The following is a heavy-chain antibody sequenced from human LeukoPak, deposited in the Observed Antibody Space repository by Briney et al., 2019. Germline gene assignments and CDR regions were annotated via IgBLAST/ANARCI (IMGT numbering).Heavy chain of an antibody. J-gene: IGHJ4*02. CDR1: GGSISSYY. CDR2: IYYSGST. D-gene: IGHD6-6*01. V-gene: IGHV4-59*01. CDR3: ARLGEYSSSSHFDY. Sequence: PSETLSLTCTVSGGSISSYYWSWIRQPPGKGLEWIGYIYYSGSTNYNPSLKSRVTISVDTSKNQFSLKLSSVTAADTAVYYCARLGEYSSSSHFDYWGQGTLVTVSS.